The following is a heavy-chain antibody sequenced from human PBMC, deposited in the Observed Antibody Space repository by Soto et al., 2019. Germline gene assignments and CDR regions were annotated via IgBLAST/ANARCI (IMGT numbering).Heavy chain of an antibody. CDR1: GFTFGDYA. D-gene: IGHD6-13*01. CDR3: TRVIAAAGTDY. Sequence: GGSLRLSCTASGFTFGDYAMSWVRQAPGKGLEWVGFIRSKAYGGTTEYAASVKGRFTISRDDSKSIAYLQMNSLKTEDTAVYYCTRVIAAAGTDYWGQGTLVTVSS. V-gene: IGHV3-49*04. J-gene: IGHJ4*02. CDR2: IRSKAYGGTT.